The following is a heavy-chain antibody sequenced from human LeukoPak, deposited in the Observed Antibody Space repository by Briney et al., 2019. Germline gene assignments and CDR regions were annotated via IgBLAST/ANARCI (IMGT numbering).Heavy chain of an antibody. CDR3: ARRASGWYVDY. V-gene: IGHV5-51*01. J-gene: IGHJ4*02. Sequence: GESLKISCKGSGYSFTSYWIGWVRQMPGKGLECMGIIYSPSFQGQVTISADKSISTAYLQWSSLKASDTAMYYCARRASGWYVDYWGQGTLVTVSS. CDR2: IY. D-gene: IGHD6-19*01. CDR1: GYSFTSYW.